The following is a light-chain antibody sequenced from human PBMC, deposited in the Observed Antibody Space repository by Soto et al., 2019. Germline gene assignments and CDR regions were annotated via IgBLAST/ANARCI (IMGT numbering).Light chain of an antibody. CDR3: HQFGSSPRT. CDR1: QTVTSDY. J-gene: IGKJ1*01. V-gene: IGKV3-20*01. Sequence: EIVLTQSPGTLSLSPGETATLSCRASQTVTSDYLARFQQRPGQAPRLLIFATSRRATDIPDRFSGSGSGTDFTLAIRRLEPEDFAVYYCHQFGSSPRTFGQGTKVDIK. CDR2: ATS.